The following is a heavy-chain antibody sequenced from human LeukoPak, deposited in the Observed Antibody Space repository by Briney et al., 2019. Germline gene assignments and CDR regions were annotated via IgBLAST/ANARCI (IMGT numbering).Heavy chain of an antibody. J-gene: IGHJ4*02. CDR2: ILYYERNK. V-gene: IGHV3-30*04. CDR1: GFTFSSYA. CDR3: AREGFTEDRRMGLDY. D-gene: IGHD2-15*01. Sequence: PGESLTLSCAASGFTFSSYAMHWVRQAPGKGLEWVALILYYERNKNYADSVEARLIISRDNSKNTLYLQMNRLSAEDTAMSYCAREGFTEDRRMGLDYWGQGTLVTVSS.